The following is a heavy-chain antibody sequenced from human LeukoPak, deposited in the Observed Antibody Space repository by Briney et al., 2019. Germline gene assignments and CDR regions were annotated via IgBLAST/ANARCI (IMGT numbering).Heavy chain of an antibody. CDR1: GGSITTYY. D-gene: IGHD5-24*01. J-gene: IGHJ4*02. Sequence: SETLSLTRTVSGGSITTYYWSWIRQPAGKGLEWIGRIYTSGNTNYNPSLKSRVTMSVDTSKNQFSLNLSSVTAADTAMYYCARGYGYQNFDYWGQGTLVTVSS. CDR3: ARGYGYQNFDY. V-gene: IGHV4-4*07. CDR2: IYTSGNT.